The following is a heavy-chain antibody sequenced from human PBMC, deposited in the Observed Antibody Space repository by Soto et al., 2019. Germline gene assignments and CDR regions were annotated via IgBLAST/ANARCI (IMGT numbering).Heavy chain of an antibody. Sequence: QVQLVQSGAEVKKPGASVKVSCKASGYTFTSYGISWVRQAPGQGLEWMGWISAYNGNTNYAQKLQGRVTTTPDTSPSTAYIELRSLRSDDTAVYSSARHNGYESDYWGQGTLVTVSS. J-gene: IGHJ4*02. CDR3: ARHNGYESDY. D-gene: IGHD5-12*01. CDR2: ISAYNGNT. V-gene: IGHV1-18*01. CDR1: GYTFTSYG.